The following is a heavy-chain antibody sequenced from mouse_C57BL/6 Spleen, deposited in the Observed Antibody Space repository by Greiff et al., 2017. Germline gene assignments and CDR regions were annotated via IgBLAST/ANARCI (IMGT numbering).Heavy chain of an antibody. CDR2: ISSGGDYI. CDR1: GFTFSSYA. Sequence: EVKVVESGEGLVKPGGSLKLSCAASGFTFSSYAMSWVRQTPEKRLEWVAYISSGGDYIYYADTVKGRFTISRDNARNTLYLQMSSLKSEDTAMYYCTSLYYYGSSGYFDVWGTGTTGTV. V-gene: IGHV5-9-1*02. D-gene: IGHD1-1*01. J-gene: IGHJ1*03. CDR3: TSLYYYGSSGYFDV.